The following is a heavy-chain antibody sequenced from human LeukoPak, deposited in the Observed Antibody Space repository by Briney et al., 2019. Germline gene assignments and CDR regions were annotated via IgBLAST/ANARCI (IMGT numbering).Heavy chain of an antibody. J-gene: IGHJ4*02. D-gene: IGHD1-26*01. CDR1: GYSFTNYW. V-gene: IGHV5-51*01. CDR2: IYPGDSDA. CDR3: ARRRDLYSGSYYPFDY. Sequence: GESLKISCKGSGYSFTNYWIGWVRPMPGKGLEWMGIIYPGDSDARYSPSFQGQVTISADKSISTAYLQWSSLKASDTAMYYCARRRDLYSGSYYPFDYWGQGTLVTVSS.